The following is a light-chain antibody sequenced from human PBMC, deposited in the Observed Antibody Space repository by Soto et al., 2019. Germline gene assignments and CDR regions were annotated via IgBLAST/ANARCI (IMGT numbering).Light chain of an antibody. CDR1: QSVSSNY. J-gene: IGKJ1*01. V-gene: IGKV3-20*01. Sequence: EIVLTQSPGTVSLSPGERATLSCRAIQSVSSNYLAWYQQKPGQAPRLLIYGASSRATGIPDRLSGSGSGTDLALTISILEHEDLAVYYWNQYGGLPRTVGQGNKVELQ. CDR2: GAS. CDR3: NQYGGLPRT.